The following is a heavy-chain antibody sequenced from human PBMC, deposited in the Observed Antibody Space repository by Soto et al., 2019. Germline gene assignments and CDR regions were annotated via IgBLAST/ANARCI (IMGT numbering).Heavy chain of an antibody. V-gene: IGHV1-18*04. D-gene: IGHD3-22*01. J-gene: IGHJ4*02. Sequence: EASVKVSCKASGYSFTSYGISWVRQAPGQGPEWMGWISGHNGNTNHPQSLQGRVTTTTDTSRNTAYMELRSLRSDDTAVYYCARHRFNYYDDTVYFYFDYWGQGTLVTVSS. CDR3: ARHRFNYYDDTVYFYFDY. CDR2: ISGHNGNT. CDR1: GYSFTSYG.